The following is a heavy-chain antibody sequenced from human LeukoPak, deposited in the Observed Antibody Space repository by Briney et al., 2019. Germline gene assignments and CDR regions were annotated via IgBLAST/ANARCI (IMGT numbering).Heavy chain of an antibody. CDR1: GFTFSSYA. D-gene: IGHD6-13*01. J-gene: IGHJ4*02. CDR2: ISGSGGST. Sequence: PGGSLRLSCAASGFTFSSYAMSWVRQALGKGLEWVSGISGSGGSTWYADSVKGRFTISRDNSKNTLYLQMNSLRAEDTAVYYCAKDFSPVSSSWYFDYWGQGTLVTVSS. CDR3: AKDFSPVSSSWYFDY. V-gene: IGHV3-23*01.